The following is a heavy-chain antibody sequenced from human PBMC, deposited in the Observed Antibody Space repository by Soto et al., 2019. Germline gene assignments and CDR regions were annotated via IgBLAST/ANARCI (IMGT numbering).Heavy chain of an antibody. Sequence: QVQLVQSGAEVKKPWSSVRVSCKASGSPFTSYGISWVRQAPGQGREGMGRISAYTCNTNYAQKLQGRVTMTTDTSMSTAYMELRSLRSDDTAVYYCARTQLHQKHYYYGMDVWGQGTTVTVSS. D-gene: IGHD2-2*01. J-gene: IGHJ6*02. V-gene: IGHV1-18*01. CDR1: GSPFTSYG. CDR2: ISAYTCNT. CDR3: ARTQLHQKHYYYGMDV.